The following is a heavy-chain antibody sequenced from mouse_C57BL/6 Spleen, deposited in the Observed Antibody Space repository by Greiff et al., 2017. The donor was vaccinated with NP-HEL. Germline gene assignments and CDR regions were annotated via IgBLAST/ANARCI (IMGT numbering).Heavy chain of an antibody. V-gene: IGHV1-78*01. D-gene: IGHD1-1*01. CDR2: IYPRDGGT. CDR3: ARYGPYYFDY. CDR1: GYTFTDYT. J-gene: IGHJ2*01. Sequence: VKLVESDAELVKPGASVKISCKVSGYTFTDYTVHWMKQRPEQGLEWIGDIYPRDGGTKYNEKFKGKATLTADKSSSTAYMQLNSLTSEDSAVYFCARYGPYYFDYWGQGTTLTVSS.